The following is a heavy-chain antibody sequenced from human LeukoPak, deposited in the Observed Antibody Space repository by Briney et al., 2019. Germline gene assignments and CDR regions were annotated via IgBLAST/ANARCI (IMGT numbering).Heavy chain of an antibody. CDR1: GGSLSSSSYY. CDR3: ARVVVGAKLGYYYYGMDV. J-gene: IGHJ6*02. Sequence: SETLSLTCTVSGGSLSSSSYYWGWLRQPPGRGLEGVGSIYYSGSTYYNPSLKSRVTISVDTSKNQFSLKLSSVTAADTAVYYCARVVVGAKLGYYYYGMDVWGQGTTVTVSS. D-gene: IGHD1-26*01. CDR2: IYYSGST. V-gene: IGHV4-39*07.